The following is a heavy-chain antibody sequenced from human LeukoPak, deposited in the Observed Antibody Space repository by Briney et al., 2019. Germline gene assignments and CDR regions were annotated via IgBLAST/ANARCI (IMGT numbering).Heavy chain of an antibody. J-gene: IGHJ4*02. V-gene: IGHV3-23*01. Sequence: GGSLRLSCAASGFTFSSYGMSWVRQAPGKGLEWVSAISGSGGSTYYADSVKGRFTISRDNSKNTLYLQMNSLRAEDTAVYYCAKRSRSGSYRFYYFDYWGQGTLVTVSS. CDR1: GFTFSSYG. CDR3: AKRSRSGSYRFYYFDY. CDR2: ISGSGGST. D-gene: IGHD1-26*01.